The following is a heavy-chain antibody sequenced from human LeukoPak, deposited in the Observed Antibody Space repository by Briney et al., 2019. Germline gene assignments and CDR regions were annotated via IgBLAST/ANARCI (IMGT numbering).Heavy chain of an antibody. J-gene: IGHJ3*02. CDR2: IYSGGST. CDR3: AREYYDSSGDAFDI. CDR1: GFTVSSNY. Sequence: GGSLRLSCAASGFTVSSNYMSWVRQAPGKGLEWVSVIYSGGSTYYADSVKGRFTISRDNSKNTLYLQMNSLRAEDTAVYYCAREYYDSSGDAFDIWGQGTTVTVSS. V-gene: IGHV3-66*01. D-gene: IGHD3-22*01.